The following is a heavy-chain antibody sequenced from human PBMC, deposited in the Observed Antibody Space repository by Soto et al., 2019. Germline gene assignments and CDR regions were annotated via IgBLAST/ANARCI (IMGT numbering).Heavy chain of an antibody. CDR1: GGSISSGGYS. CDR3: SRDLWGCSGGACHKNYGMDV. V-gene: IGHV4-30-2*01. D-gene: IGHD2-15*01. CDR2: IYHSGST. J-gene: IGHJ6*02. Sequence: SETLSLTCAVSGGSISSGGYSWSWIRQPPGKGLEWIGYIYHSGSTYYNPSLKSRVTISVDRSKNQFSLKMNSVTAADTAVYYCSRDLWGCSGGACHKNYGMDVWGQGTTVTVSS.